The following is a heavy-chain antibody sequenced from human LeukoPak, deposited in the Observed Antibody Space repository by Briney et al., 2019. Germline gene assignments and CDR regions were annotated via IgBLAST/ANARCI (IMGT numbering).Heavy chain of an antibody. CDR2: TRSKANSYAT. V-gene: IGHV3-73*01. CDR3: TRSPLGERWLQSDY. D-gene: IGHD5-24*01. J-gene: IGHJ4*02. CDR1: GFTFSGSA. Sequence: PGGSLKLSCAASGFTFSGSAMHWVRQASGKGLEWVGRTRSKANSYATAYAASVKGRFTISRDDSKNTAYLQMDSLKTEDTAVYYCTRSPLGERWLQSDYWGQGTLVTVSS.